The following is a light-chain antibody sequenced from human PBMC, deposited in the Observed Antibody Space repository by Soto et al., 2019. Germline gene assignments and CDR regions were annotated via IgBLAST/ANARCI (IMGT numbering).Light chain of an antibody. CDR1: QSVGTY. V-gene: IGKV3-11*01. Sequence: EIVLTQSPATLSLSPGERATLSCRASQSVGTYLVWYQQKPGQAPRLLISGASNRATGVPAGFSGSGSGTDFTLTINNLEPEDLAVYYCQRRGEWPPGATFGQGTRLEIK. J-gene: IGKJ5*01. CDR3: QRRGEWPPGAT. CDR2: GAS.